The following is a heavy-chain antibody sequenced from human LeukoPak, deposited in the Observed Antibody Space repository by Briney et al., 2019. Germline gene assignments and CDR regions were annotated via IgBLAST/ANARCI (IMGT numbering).Heavy chain of an antibody. Sequence: GGSLRLSCAASGFTFSSYSMNWVRQAPGKGLEWVSSISSSSSYIYYADSVKGRFTISRDNAKNSLYLQMNSLRAEDTAVYYCARDRPVLYYYGLGSSDVPDAFDIWGQGTMVTVSS. CDR1: GFTFSSYS. CDR3: ARDRPVLYYYGLGSSDVPDAFDI. CDR2: ISSSSSYI. V-gene: IGHV3-21*01. D-gene: IGHD3-10*01. J-gene: IGHJ3*02.